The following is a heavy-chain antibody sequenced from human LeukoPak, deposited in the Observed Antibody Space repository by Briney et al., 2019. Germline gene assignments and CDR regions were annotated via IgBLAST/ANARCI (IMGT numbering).Heavy chain of an antibody. V-gene: IGHV3-33*06. J-gene: IGHJ6*02. CDR1: GFTFSSHG. D-gene: IGHD3-22*01. CDR2: IWYDGSNK. Sequence: GGSLRLSCAASGFTFSSHGMHWVRQAPGKGLEWVAVIWYDGSNKYYADSVKGRFTISRDNSKNTLYLQMNSLRAEDTAVYYCAKDSHRQEYYYDSSGYRPLHYYYYYGMDVWGQGTTVTVSS. CDR3: AKDSHRQEYYYDSSGYRPLHYYYYYGMDV.